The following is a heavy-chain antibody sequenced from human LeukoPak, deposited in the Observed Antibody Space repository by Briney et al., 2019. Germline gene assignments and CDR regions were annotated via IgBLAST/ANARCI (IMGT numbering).Heavy chain of an antibody. V-gene: IGHV3-33*01. J-gene: IGHJ4*02. Sequence: GRSLRLSCAASGFTFSSYGMHWVRQAPGKELEWVAVIWYDGSNKYYADSVKGRFTISRDNSKNTLYLQMNSLRAEDTAVYYCARDGWIFGVAHDFDYWGQGTLVTVSS. CDR2: IWYDGSNK. CDR3: ARDGWIFGVAHDFDY. CDR1: GFTFSSYG. D-gene: IGHD3-3*01.